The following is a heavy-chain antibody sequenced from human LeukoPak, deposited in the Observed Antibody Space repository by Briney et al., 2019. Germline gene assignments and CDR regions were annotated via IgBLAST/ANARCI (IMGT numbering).Heavy chain of an antibody. CDR3: AAIPVFGVVLHQEPV. V-gene: IGHV1-69*10. CDR2: FIPMLGTA. CDR1: GGTFSDYA. Sequence: GASVKVSCKASGGTFSDYALNWVRQAPGQGLEWMGVFIPMLGTANSTQKLQGRVTITADISTNTAYMELSSLRSEDTAVYFCAAIPVFGVVLHQEPVWGKGTTVTVSS. J-gene: IGHJ6*04. D-gene: IGHD3-3*01.